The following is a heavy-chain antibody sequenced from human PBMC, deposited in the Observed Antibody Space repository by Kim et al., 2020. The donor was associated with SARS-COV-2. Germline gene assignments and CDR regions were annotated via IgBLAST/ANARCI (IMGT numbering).Heavy chain of an antibody. V-gene: IGHV3-30*04. CDR1: GFTFSSYA. D-gene: IGHD6-13*01. Sequence: GGSLRLSCAASGFTFSSYAMHWVRQAPGKGLEWVAVISYDGSNKYYADSVKGRFTISRDNSKNTLYLQMNSLRAEDTAVYYCARGPGYSSSRLDYWGQGTLVTVSS. CDR2: ISYDGSNK. CDR3: ARGPGYSSSRLDY. J-gene: IGHJ4*02.